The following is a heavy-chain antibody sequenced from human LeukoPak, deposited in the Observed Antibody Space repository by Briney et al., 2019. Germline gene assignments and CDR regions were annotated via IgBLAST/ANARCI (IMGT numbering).Heavy chain of an antibody. Sequence: SETLSLTCTVSDHSVSGGYYGGWIRQPPGQGLGWIGSIYHTGSTYYNPSLKSRVTISVDTSKNQFSLKLSSVTAADTAVYYCARGVTMIGRLRFDPWGQGTLVTVSS. CDR1: DHSVSGGYY. D-gene: IGHD3-22*01. J-gene: IGHJ5*02. CDR2: IYHTGST. V-gene: IGHV4-38-2*02. CDR3: ARGVTMIGRLRFDP.